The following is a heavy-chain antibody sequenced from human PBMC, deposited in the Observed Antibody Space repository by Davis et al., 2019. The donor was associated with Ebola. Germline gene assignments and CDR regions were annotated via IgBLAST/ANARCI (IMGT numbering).Heavy chain of an antibody. J-gene: IGHJ4*02. Sequence: PSETLSLTCTVSGASVSSGSYYWTWIRQPPGKGLEWIGYGYIYQNGHTNYNPSLKSRVTISIDTSKNQFSLNLKSVTAADTAVYYCARGGASSKYFDYWGQGSLVTVSS. V-gene: IGHV4-61*01. D-gene: IGHD3-16*01. CDR1: GASVSSGSYY. CDR2: GYIYQNGHT. CDR3: ARGGASSKYFDY.